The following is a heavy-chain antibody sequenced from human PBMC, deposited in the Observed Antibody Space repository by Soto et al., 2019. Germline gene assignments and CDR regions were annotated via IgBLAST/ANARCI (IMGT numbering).Heavy chain of an antibody. CDR2: FDPEDGET. D-gene: IGHD2-21*01. CDR3: ATLRVVVIAIPARKYYYYYMDV. Sequence: GASVKVSCKVSGYTLTELSMHWVRQAPGKGLEWMGGFDPEDGETIYAQKFQGRVTMTEDTSTDTAYMELSSLRSEDTAVYYCATLRVVVIAIPARKYYYYYMDVWGKGTTVTVSS. V-gene: IGHV1-24*01. CDR1: GYTLTELS. J-gene: IGHJ6*03.